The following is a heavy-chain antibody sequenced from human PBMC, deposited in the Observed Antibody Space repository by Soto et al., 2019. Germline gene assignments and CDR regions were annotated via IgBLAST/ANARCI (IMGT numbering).Heavy chain of an antibody. CDR2: ISSSSSYI. V-gene: IGHV3-21*01. D-gene: IGHD7-27*01. CDR3: ARGAGDKVYYYYGMDV. CDR1: GFTFSSYS. J-gene: IGHJ6*02. Sequence: EVQLVESGGGLVKPGGSLRLSCAASGFTFSSYSMNWVRQAPGKGLEWVSSISSSSSYIYYADSVKGRFTISRDNAKNSLYLQMNSLRAEDTAVYYCARGAGDKVYYYYGMDVWGQGTTVTVSS.